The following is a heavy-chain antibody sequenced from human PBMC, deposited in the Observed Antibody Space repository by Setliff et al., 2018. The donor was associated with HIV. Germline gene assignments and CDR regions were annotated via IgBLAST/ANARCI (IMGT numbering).Heavy chain of an antibody. CDR1: GGFVSRSNYV. Sequence: TSETLSLTCTLAGGFVSRSNYVWGWVRQSPKKGLEWIGSIYYSGTTYYNPTLKSRVSISIDTPKNQFSLKLTSMTAADTAVYYCVRTGSSTSWGIYYYYYMDIWGKGSTVTSP. CDR2: IYYSGTT. V-gene: IGHV4-39*01. D-gene: IGHD3-10*01. CDR3: VRTGSSTSWGIYYYYYMDI. J-gene: IGHJ6*03.